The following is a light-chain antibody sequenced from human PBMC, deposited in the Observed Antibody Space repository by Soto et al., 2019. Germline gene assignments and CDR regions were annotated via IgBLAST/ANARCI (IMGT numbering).Light chain of an antibody. CDR2: EVS. Sequence: QSALTQPASVSGAPGQSITISCTGTSSDVGGYNYVSWYQQHPGKAPKLMMYEVSNRPSGVSNRFSGSKSGNTASLTISGLHAEDEADYYCSSYTSSSIEYVFGTGTKLTVL. J-gene: IGLJ1*01. CDR1: SSDVGGYNY. V-gene: IGLV2-14*01. CDR3: SSYTSSSIEYV.